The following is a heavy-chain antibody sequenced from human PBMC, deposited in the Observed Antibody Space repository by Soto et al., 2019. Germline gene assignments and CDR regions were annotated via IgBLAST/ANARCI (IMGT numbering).Heavy chain of an antibody. CDR2: IYSGGST. D-gene: IGHD6-19*01. CDR1: GFTVSSNY. V-gene: IGHV3-53*01. Sequence: PGGSLRLSCAASGFTVSSNYMSWVRQAPGKGLEWVSVIYSGGSTYYADSVKGRFTISRDNSKNTLYLQMNSLRAEDTAVYYCARDRYSSGDYDAFDIWGQGTMVTVSS. J-gene: IGHJ3*02. CDR3: ARDRYSSGDYDAFDI.